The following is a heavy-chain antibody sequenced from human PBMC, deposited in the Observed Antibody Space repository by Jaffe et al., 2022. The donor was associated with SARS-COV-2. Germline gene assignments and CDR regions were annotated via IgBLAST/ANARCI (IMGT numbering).Heavy chain of an antibody. V-gene: IGHV3-23*04. Sequence: DVQLVDSGGGLVQPGGSLRLSCAASGFTFSSSAMNWVRQAPGKGLEWVSTISGSGGSTYYADSVKGRFTISRDNSKNTLYLQMSSLRAEDTAIYYCAKKTCSGGTCPHIFDCWGQGTLVTVSS. J-gene: IGHJ4*02. D-gene: IGHD2-15*01. CDR1: GFTFSSSA. CDR2: ISGSGGST. CDR3: AKKTCSGGTCPHIFDC.